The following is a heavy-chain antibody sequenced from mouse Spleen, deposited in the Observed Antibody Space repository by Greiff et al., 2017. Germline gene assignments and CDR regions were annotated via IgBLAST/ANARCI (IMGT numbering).Heavy chain of an antibody. CDR3: ARWDGLDY. J-gene: IGHJ2*01. D-gene: IGHD4-1*01. CDR2: IDPSDSYT. Sequence: VQLQQPGAELVMPGASVKLSCKASGYTFTSYWMHWVKQRPGQGLEWIGEIDPSDSYTNYNQKFKGKATLTVDKSSSTAYMQLSSLTSEDSAVYYCARWDGLDYWGQGTTLTVSS. CDR1: GYTFTSYW. V-gene: IGHV1-69*01.